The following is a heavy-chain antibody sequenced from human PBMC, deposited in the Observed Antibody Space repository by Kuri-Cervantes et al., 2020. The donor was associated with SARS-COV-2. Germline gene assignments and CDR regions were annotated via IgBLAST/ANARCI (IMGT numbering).Heavy chain of an antibody. D-gene: IGHD1-26*01. V-gene: IGHV4-39*01. CDR2: IYYSGST. J-gene: IGHJ3*02. CDR3: ASNRKGYFPILHNDAFDI. Sequence: SETLSLTCTVSGGSISSSSYYWGWIRQPPGKGLEWIGSIYYSGSTYYNPSLKSRVTISVDTSKNQFSLKLSSVTAADTAVYYCASNRKGYFPILHNDAFDIWGQGTMVTVSS. CDR1: GGSISSSSYY.